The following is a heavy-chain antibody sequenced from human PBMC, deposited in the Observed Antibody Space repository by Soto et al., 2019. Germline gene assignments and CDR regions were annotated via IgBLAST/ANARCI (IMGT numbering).Heavy chain of an antibody. CDR3: ARDRRIAAAATYYYYGMDV. CDR1: GGSISSGGYY. V-gene: IGHV4-31*03. D-gene: IGHD6-13*01. CDR2: IYYSGST. Sequence: SETLSLTCTVSGGSISSGGYYWSWIRQHPGKGLEWIGYIYYSGSTYYNPSLKSRVTISVDTSKNQFSLKLSSVTAADTAVYYCARDRRIAAAATYYYYGMDVWGQGTTVTVSS. J-gene: IGHJ6*02.